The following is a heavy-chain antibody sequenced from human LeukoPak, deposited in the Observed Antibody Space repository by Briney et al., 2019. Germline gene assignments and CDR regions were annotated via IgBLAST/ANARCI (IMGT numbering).Heavy chain of an antibody. CDR2: IVVGSGNT. V-gene: IGHV1-58*01. CDR3: AARGDSSSWNYYFDY. Sequence: SVKVSCKASGFTFTSSAVQWVRQARGQRLEWIGWIVVGSGNTNYAQKFQERVTITRDMSTSTAYMELSSLRSEDTALYYCAARGDSSSWNYYFDYWGQGTLVTVSS. D-gene: IGHD6-13*01. J-gene: IGHJ4*02. CDR1: GFTFTSSA.